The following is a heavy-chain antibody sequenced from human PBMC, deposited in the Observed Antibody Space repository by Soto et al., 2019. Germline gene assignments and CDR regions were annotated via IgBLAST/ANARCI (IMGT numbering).Heavy chain of an antibody. CDR1: GYSFTDYW. Sequence: GESLKISCKGSGYSFTDYWIGWVRQMPGKGLEWMGIIYPGDSDTRFSPSFQGQVTISADKPISTAYLQWSNLKASDTAMYYCARVHIVVVPAANRFNYYGMDVWGQGTTVTVSS. J-gene: IGHJ6*02. V-gene: IGHV5-51*04. CDR2: IYPGDSDT. CDR3: ARVHIVVVPAANRFNYYGMDV. D-gene: IGHD2-2*01.